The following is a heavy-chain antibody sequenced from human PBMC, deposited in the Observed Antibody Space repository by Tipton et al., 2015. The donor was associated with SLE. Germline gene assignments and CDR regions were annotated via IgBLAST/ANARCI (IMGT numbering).Heavy chain of an antibody. CDR1: GFTFSSSA. V-gene: IGHV1-58*02. Sequence: QSGPEVKKPGTSVRVSCKASGFTFSSSAMQWVRQARGQRLEWIGWIVVGSGLTTYAQKYQERVTMTSDTSISTAYMELSRLRSDDTAVYYCARECSISSLLDYFDNWGQGTLVT. CDR3: ARECSISSLLDYFDN. D-gene: IGHD2-2*01. CDR2: IVVGSGLT. J-gene: IGHJ4*02.